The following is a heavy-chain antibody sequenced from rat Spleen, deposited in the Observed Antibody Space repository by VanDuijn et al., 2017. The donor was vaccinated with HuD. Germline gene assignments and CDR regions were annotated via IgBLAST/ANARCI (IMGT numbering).Heavy chain of an antibody. CDR2: ISYDGSST. D-gene: IGHD1-12*01. J-gene: IGHJ2*01. CDR3: ARDVMDA. Sequence: EVQLVESGGDLVQPGRSMKLSCAASGFTFSNYDMAWVRQAPKKVLEWVATISYDGSSTNYRDSVKGRFTISRDNAKSTLYLQMDSLRSEDTATYYCARDVMDAWGQGVMVTVSS. V-gene: IGHV5-7*01. CDR1: GFTFSNYD.